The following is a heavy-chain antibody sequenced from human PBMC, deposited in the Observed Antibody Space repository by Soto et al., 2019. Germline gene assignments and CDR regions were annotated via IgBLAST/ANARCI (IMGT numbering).Heavy chain of an antibody. CDR2: ISGSGGST. D-gene: IGHD4-17*01. V-gene: IGHV3-23*01. CDR3: ARNLYYGDYGYYFDY. J-gene: IGHJ4*02. CDR1: GFTFSSYA. Sequence: EVQLLESGGGLVQPGGSLRLSCAASGFTFSSYAMSWVRQAPGKGLKWVSAISGSGGSTYYADSVKGRFTISRDNSKNTLNLQMNSLRAEDTAVYYCARNLYYGDYGYYFDYWGQGTLVTVSS.